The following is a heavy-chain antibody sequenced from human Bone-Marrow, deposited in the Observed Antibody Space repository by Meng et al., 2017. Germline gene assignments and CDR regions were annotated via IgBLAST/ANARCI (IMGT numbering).Heavy chain of an antibody. J-gene: IGHJ4*02. V-gene: IGHV3-15*01. CDR1: GFTFSNAW. CDR2: IKSKTDGGTT. Sequence: GESLKISCAASGFTFSNAWMSWVRQAPGKGLEWVGRIKSKTDGGTTDYAAPVKGRFTISSDDSKNTLYLQMNSLKTEDTAVYYCTTGHYGSGSKFDYWGQGTLVTVSS. CDR3: TTGHYGSGSKFDY. D-gene: IGHD3-10*01.